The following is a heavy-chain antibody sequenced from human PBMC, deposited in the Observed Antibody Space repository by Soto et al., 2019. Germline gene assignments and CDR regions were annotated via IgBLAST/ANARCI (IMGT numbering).Heavy chain of an antibody. CDR2: ISYDGSNK. Sequence: QVQLVESGGGVVQPGRSLRLSCAASGFTFSSYGMHWVRQAPGKGLEWVAVISYDGSNKYYADSVKGRFTISRDNSKNTLYLQMNSLRAEDTAVYYCAKDQVTMIVMGMDVWGQGTTVTVSS. J-gene: IGHJ6*02. CDR3: AKDQVTMIVMGMDV. D-gene: IGHD3-22*01. CDR1: GFTFSSYG. V-gene: IGHV3-30*18.